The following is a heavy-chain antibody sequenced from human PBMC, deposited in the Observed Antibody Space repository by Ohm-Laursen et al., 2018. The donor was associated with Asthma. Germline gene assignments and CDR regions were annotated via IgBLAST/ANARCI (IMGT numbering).Heavy chain of an antibody. CDR1: GFTFSSYT. CDR2: VSGLDSGAHT. V-gene: IGHV3-23*01. J-gene: IGHJ6*02. D-gene: IGHD2-15*01. CDR3: AREEASGYCSGGSCYYYYYGMDV. Sequence: SLRLSCAASGFTFSSYTMSWVRQAPGKGLEWLSIVSGLDSGAHTYYADSVKGRFTISRDNSKSTLFLQMNSLRAEDTAVYYCAREEASGYCSGGSCYYYYYGMDVWGQGTTVTVSS.